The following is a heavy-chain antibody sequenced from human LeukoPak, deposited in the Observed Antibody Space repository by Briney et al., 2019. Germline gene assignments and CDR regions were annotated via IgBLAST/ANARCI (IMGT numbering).Heavy chain of an antibody. D-gene: IGHD6-19*01. CDR1: GDSISSGSYY. CDR3: ARGSSGWAPKLRYFQH. J-gene: IGHJ1*01. CDR2: IYTSGST. V-gene: IGHV4-61*02. Sequence: SETLSLTCTVSGDSISSGSYYWSWIRQPAGKGLEWIGRIYTSGSTNYNPSLKSRVTISVDTSKNQFSLKLSSVTAADTAVYYCARGSSGWAPKLRYFQHWGQGTLVTVSS.